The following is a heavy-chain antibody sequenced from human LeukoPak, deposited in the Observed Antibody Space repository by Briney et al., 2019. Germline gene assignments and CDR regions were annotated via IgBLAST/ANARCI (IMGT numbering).Heavy chain of an antibody. D-gene: IGHD1-7*01. CDR2: INHSGST. V-gene: IGHV4-34*01. CDR1: GGSFSGYY. CDR3: ARGFGDDWNYGSGRYYYYYYMDV. J-gene: IGHJ6*03. Sequence: PSGTLSLTCAVYGGSFSGYYWSWIRQPPGKGLEWIGEINHSGSTNYNPSLKSRVTISVDTSKNQFSLKLSSVTAADTAVYYCARGFGDDWNYGSGRYYYYYYMDVWGKGTTVTVSS.